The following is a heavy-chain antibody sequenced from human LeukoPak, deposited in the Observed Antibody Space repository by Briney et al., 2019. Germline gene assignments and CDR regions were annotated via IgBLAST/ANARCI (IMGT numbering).Heavy chain of an antibody. V-gene: IGHV3-23*01. Sequence: GGSLRLSCAASGFTFSTYAMTWVRQAPGKGLEWVSTISGSGGATYYADSVKGRFTISRDNSKSTLFLQMNSLRAEETAVYSCARDIRGDTGVGSMDVWGKGTTVTVSS. CDR3: ARDIRGDTGVGSMDV. D-gene: IGHD3-16*01. CDR1: GFTFSTYA. J-gene: IGHJ6*03. CDR2: ISGSGGAT.